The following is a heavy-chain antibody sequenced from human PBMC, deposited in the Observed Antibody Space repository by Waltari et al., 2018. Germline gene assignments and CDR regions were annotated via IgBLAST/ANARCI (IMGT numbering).Heavy chain of an antibody. D-gene: IGHD3-22*01. Sequence: QVQLHQWGAGLLKPSETLSLTCAVPGGPFTDYSWSWIRQSPYKWLEWFCEISRSGSTNYNPPRESRVTRSVDTIKKQFSLKLTSVTAADTAVYFCARTWGDSPPLGWFDPWGRGTRVTVSS. CDR3: ARTWGDSPPLGWFDP. CDR1: GGPFTDYS. V-gene: IGHV4-34*01. J-gene: IGHJ5*02. CDR2: ISRSGST.